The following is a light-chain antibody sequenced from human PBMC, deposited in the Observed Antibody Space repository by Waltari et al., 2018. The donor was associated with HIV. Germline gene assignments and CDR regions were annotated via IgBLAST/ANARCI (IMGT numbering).Light chain of an antibody. Sequence: QSALTQPASVSGSPGQSLTISCTGTSSHVGGYNYVSRYPQHPGKAPTLMIYDVSNRPSGVSNRFSGSKSSNTASLTSAGLQAEDEADYYCSSYTSNITRVFGGGTKLTVL. CDR2: DVS. CDR3: SSYTSNITRV. J-gene: IGLJ3*02. V-gene: IGLV2-14*03. CDR1: SSHVGGYNY.